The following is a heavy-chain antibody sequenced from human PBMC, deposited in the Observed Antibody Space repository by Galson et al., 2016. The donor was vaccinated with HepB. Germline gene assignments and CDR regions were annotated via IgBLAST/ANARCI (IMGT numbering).Heavy chain of an antibody. CDR3: ARRVDFWSGPEINWFDP. Sequence: QSGAEVKKPGESLKISCKASGYSFTSYWIGWVRQMPGKGLEWMGIIYPGDSDTRYSPSFQGQVTISADKSISTAYLQWSSLKASDTAMYYCARRVDFWSGPEINWFDPWGQGTLVTVSS. CDR2: IYPGDSDT. D-gene: IGHD3-3*01. J-gene: IGHJ5*02. V-gene: IGHV5-51*01. CDR1: GYSFTSYW.